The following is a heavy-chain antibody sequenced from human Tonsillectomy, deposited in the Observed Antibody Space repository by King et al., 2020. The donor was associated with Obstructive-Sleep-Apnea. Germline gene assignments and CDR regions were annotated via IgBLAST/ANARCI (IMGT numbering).Heavy chain of an antibody. V-gene: IGHV4-39*07. D-gene: IGHD6-13*01. CDR2: VYYSGTT. J-gene: IGHJ3*02. Sequence: QVQLQESGPGLVKPSETLSLTCTVSGVSISRSSFYWGWIRQPPGKGLEWIGSVYYSGTTYYNPSLKSRVTISADTSKNQLSLNLTSVTAADTAVYFCARPTAAAGRRAFDIWGQGTVVTVSS. CDR1: GVSISRSSFY. CDR3: ARPTAAAGRRAFDI.